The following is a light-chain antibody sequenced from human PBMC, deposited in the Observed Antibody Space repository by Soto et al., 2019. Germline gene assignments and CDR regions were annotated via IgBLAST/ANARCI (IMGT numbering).Light chain of an antibody. V-gene: IGLV2-14*03. CDR3: SSYTTSSTVI. CDR1: SCDVGFYNY. J-gene: IGLJ2*01. CDR2: EVR. Sequence: QSALTQPASLSGSPGQSIAISCSGTSCDVGFYNYVSWYQQHPGKAPKLMIYEVRNRPSGVSYRFSGSKSGNTASLTISGLESEDEADYYCSSYTTSSTVIFGGGTKLTVL.